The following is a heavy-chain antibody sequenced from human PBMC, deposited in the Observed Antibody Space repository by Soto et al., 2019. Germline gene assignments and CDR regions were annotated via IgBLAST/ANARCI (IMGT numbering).Heavy chain of an antibody. CDR3: ASWHEREHAYDV. CDR1: ALTVSGKKY. D-gene: IGHD1-1*01. J-gene: IGHJ3*01. Sequence: DVQLVESGGGLIQPGESLRLSCAAFALTVSGKKYVAWVRQAPGKGLEWVSALYDVDGSFYADSVKGRFTTSSDSSKTTVYLQMNGLRPDDTAVYYCASWHEREHAYDVWGQGTTVTVSS. CDR2: LYDVDGS. V-gene: IGHV3-53*01.